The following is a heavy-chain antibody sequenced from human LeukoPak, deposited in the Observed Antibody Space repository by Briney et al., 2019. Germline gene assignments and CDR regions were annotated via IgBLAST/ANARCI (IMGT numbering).Heavy chain of an antibody. D-gene: IGHD5-24*01. V-gene: IGHV5-51*01. J-gene: IGHJ6*04. CDR2: IYPGDSDT. Sequence: GESLKISCTGSGYSISSYWIGWVRQLPGKGLEWMGIIYPGDSDTRYSPFLQGQVTSSAAKSISTAYLQWSSLKASDTAMYSCARFSGHQFRLPMDVWGKGTTVTISS. CDR1: GYSISSYW. CDR3: ARFSGHQFRLPMDV.